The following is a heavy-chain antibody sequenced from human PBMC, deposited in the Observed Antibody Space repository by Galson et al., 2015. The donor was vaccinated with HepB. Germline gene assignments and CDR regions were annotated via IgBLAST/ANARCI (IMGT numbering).Heavy chain of an antibody. J-gene: IGHJ4*02. CDR2: ISWDGGST. V-gene: IGHV3-43*01. D-gene: IGHD6-19*01. CDR1: GFTFDDYT. Sequence: SLRLSCAASGFTFDDYTMHWVRQAPGKGLEWVSLISWDGGSTYYADSVKGRFTISRDNSKNSLYLQMNSLRTEDTALYYCAKASEGRKHSSRRAGVDYWGQGTLVTVSS. CDR3: AKASEGRKHSSRRAGVDY.